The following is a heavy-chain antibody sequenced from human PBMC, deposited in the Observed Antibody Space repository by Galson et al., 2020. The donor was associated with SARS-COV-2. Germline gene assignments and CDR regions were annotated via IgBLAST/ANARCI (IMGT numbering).Heavy chain of an antibody. Sequence: SETLSLTCAVSGGSISSSDRWGWVRQPPGKGLEWIGEIFHSGYTNHNPSLTSRVTMSLDTSKNPFSLKLSSVTAADTDLYYCSRIIVTAYYFSCMDGWGKGTTVTVS. CDR3: SRIIVTAYYFSCMDG. D-gene: IGHD5-18*01. CDR1: GGSISSSDR. CDR2: IFHSGYT. J-gene: IGHJ6*03. V-gene: IGHV4-4*02.